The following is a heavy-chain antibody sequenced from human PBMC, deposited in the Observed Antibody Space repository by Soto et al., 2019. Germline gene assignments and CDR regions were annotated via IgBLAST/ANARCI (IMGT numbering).Heavy chain of an antibody. J-gene: IGHJ4*02. CDR3: ARLISGNWNQRPIDY. Sequence: SETLSLTCAVYGGSFSGYYWSXIRQPPGKGLEWIGEINHSGSTNYNPSLKSRVTISVDTSKNQFSLKLSSVTAADTAVYYCARLISGNWNQRPIDYWGQGTLVTVSS. D-gene: IGHD1-20*01. V-gene: IGHV4-34*01. CDR1: GGSFSGYY. CDR2: INHSGST.